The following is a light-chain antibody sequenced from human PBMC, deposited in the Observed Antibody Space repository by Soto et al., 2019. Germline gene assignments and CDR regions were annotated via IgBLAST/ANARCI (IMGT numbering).Light chain of an antibody. J-gene: IGLJ1*01. CDR3: SSYTSSSTYV. CDR1: SSDIGSYNS. CDR2: DVS. V-gene: IGLV2-14*03. Sequence: QSVLTQPASVSGSPGQSVTISCTGTSSDIGSYNSVCWHQQHPGRAPKLMIYDVSSRASGIPDRFSASKSGKTASLTISGLQAGDEADYFCSSYTSSSTYVFGTGTKLTVL.